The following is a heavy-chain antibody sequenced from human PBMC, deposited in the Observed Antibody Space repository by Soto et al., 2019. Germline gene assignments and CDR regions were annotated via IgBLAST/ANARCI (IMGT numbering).Heavy chain of an antibody. Sequence: SETLSLTCTVSGGSITTYQCSWNRHPPGKGLEWIGGYSGFNNYNPYLESRATISVDHSKNQFFLTLRSVTAADTAVYSCARDFGDYSFFFDYWGQGALVTVSS. J-gene: IGHJ4*02. CDR1: GGSITTYQ. CDR3: ARDFGDYSFFFDY. CDR2: YSGFN. V-gene: IGHV4-59*01. D-gene: IGHD4-17*01.